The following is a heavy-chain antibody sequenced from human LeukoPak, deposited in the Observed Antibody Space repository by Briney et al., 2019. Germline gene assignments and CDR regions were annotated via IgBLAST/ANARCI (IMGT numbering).Heavy chain of an antibody. D-gene: IGHD3-16*01. J-gene: IGHJ3*02. CDR1: GYTFTSYY. Sequence: ASVKVSCKASGYTFTSYYMHWVRQAPGQGLEWMGIINPSGGSTSYAQKFQGRVTMTRDTSTSTVYMELSSLRSEDTAVYYCARYYDYVWGSYQEIAFDIWGQGTMVTVSS. V-gene: IGHV1-46*01. CDR3: ARYYDYVWGSYQEIAFDI. CDR2: INPSGGST.